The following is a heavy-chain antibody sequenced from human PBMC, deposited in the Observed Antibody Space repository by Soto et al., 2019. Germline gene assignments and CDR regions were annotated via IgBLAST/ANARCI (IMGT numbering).Heavy chain of an antibody. D-gene: IGHD6-6*01. V-gene: IGHV3-49*04. Sequence: GSLRLSCTASGFTFGDYAMSWVRQAPGKGLEWVGFIRSKAYGVTTEYAASVKGRFTISRDDSKSIAYLQMNSLKTEDTAVYYCTRAPPKQLVLYYFDYWGQGTLVTVSS. CDR1: GFTFGDYA. CDR2: IRSKAYGVTT. J-gene: IGHJ4*02. CDR3: TRAPPKQLVLYYFDY.